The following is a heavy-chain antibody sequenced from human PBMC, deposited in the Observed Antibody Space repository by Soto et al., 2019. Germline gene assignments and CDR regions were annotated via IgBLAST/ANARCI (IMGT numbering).Heavy chain of an antibody. CDR3: ARLDYNNVRYFDY. J-gene: IGHJ4*02. V-gene: IGHV3-53*01. CDR2: IFTGGST. Sequence: EMQMVESGGGLIQPGGSLRLSCAASGFTVSTNYMSWVRQAPGKGLEWVSVIFTGGSTYYADSVKGRFTISRGNSENTVYLQMNSLRADDTAVYYCARLDYNNVRYFDYWGQGTLVTVSS. CDR1: GFTVSTNY. D-gene: IGHD4-4*01.